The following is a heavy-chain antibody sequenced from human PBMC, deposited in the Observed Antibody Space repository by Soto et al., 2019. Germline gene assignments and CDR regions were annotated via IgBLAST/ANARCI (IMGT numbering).Heavy chain of an antibody. D-gene: IGHD6-6*01. V-gene: IGHV5-10-1*01. J-gene: IGHJ6*02. CDR1: GYSFTSYW. Sequence: GESLKISCKRSGYSFTSYWISWVRQMPGKGPEWVGRIDPSDSYTDYSPSFQGHVTISADKSISTAYLQWSSLKASDTAMYYCARQGEYSSWKIYYYYYGMDVWGQGTTVTVSS. CDR3: ARQGEYSSWKIYYYYYGMDV. CDR2: IDPSDSYT.